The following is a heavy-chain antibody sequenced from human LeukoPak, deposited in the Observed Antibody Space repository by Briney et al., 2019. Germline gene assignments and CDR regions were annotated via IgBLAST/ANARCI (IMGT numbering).Heavy chain of an antibody. CDR3: ARRIRRYYYGSGSYFHDY. V-gene: IGHV4-34*01. CDR2: INHSGST. CDR1: GGSFSGYY. Sequence: SETLSLTCAVYGGSFSGYYWSWIRQPPGKGLEWIGEINHSGSTNYNPSLRSRVTISVDTSKNQFSLKLSSVTAADTAVYYCARRIRRYYYGSGSYFHDYWGQGTLVTVSS. D-gene: IGHD3-10*01. J-gene: IGHJ4*02.